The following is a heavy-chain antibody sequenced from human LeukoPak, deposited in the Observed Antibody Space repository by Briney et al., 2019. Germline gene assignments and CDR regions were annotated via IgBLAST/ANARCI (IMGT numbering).Heavy chain of an antibody. D-gene: IGHD6-13*01. V-gene: IGHV1-69*13. CDR3: ARGPYSSSQFDP. CDR1: GGTFSSYA. CDR2: IIPIFGTA. Sequence: SVKVSCKASGGTFSSYAISWVRQAPGQGLEWMGGIIPIFGTANYAQKFQGRVTITADESTSTAYMELNSLRSEDTAVYYCARGPYSSSQFDPWGQGTLVTVSS. J-gene: IGHJ5*02.